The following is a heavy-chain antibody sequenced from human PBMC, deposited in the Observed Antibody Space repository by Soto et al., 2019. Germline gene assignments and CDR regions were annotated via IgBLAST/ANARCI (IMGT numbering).Heavy chain of an antibody. CDR2: SYYSGST. Sequence: QVQLQESGPGLVKPSQTLSLTCTVSGGSISSGGYYWSWIRQHPGKGLEWIGYSYYSGSTYYNPSLTSRVTISVDTSKNQFSLKLSSVTAADTAVYYCARDARDSSGWYLDYWGQGTLVTVSS. CDR1: GGSISSGGYY. CDR3: ARDARDSSGWYLDY. D-gene: IGHD6-19*01. J-gene: IGHJ4*02. V-gene: IGHV4-31*03.